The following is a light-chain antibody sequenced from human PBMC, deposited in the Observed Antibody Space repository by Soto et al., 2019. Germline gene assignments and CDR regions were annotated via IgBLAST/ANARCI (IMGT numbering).Light chain of an antibody. CDR2: GAS. V-gene: IGKV3-20*01. J-gene: IGKJ1*01. CDR3: HQYGNSPWT. CDR1: QSVSSNF. Sequence: EILVTQSPATLSLSPGERATLSCRASQSVSSNFLAWYQEKPGQAPRLLIYGASSRATGIPDRFSGSGSGTDFTLTISRLEPEDFAVYHCHQYGNSPWTFGQGTKV.